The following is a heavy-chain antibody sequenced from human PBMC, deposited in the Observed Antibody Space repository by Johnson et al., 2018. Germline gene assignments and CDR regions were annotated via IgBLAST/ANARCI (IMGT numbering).Heavy chain of an antibody. D-gene: IGHD1-26*01. CDR1: GFTFSIYW. CDR3: ARVRFSGNYVAEYFQY. J-gene: IGHJ1*01. CDR2: IKNDGSST. V-gene: IGHV3-74*01. Sequence: EVQLVESGGGLVQPGGSLRLSCAASGFTFSIYWMYWVRQAPGKGLVWVSRIKNDGSSTGYADSVKGRFTISRDNARNTLYLQMNSLKVEDTAVYYCARVRFSGNYVAEYFQYWGQGILVTVSS.